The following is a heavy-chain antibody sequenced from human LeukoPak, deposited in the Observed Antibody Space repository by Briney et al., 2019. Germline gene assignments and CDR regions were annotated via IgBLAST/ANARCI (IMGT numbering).Heavy chain of an antibody. J-gene: IGHJ6*03. CDR1: GYTFTSCY. CDR3: ARSYYYGSGSFPYYYYYYMDV. D-gene: IGHD3-10*01. Sequence: ASVKVSCKASGYTFTSCYMHWVRQAPGQGLEWMGIINPSGGSTSYAQKFQGRVTMTRDMSTSTVYMELSSLRSEDTAVYYCARSYYYGSGSFPYYYYYYMDVWGKGTTVTVSS. CDR2: INPSGGST. V-gene: IGHV1-46*01.